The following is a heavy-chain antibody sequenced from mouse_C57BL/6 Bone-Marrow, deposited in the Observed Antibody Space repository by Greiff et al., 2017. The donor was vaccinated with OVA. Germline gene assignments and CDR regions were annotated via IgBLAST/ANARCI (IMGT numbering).Heavy chain of an antibody. V-gene: IGHV1-69*01. CDR2: IDPSDSYT. J-gene: IGHJ2*01. CDR1: GYTFTSYW. CDR3: ARGNLITTGVEGDY. D-gene: IGHD1-1*01. Sequence: QVQLQQPGAELVMPGASVKLSCKASGYTFTSYWMHWVKQRPGQGLEWIGEIDPSDSYTNYNQKFKGKSTLTVDTSSSTAYMQLSSLTSEDSAVYYCARGNLITTGVEGDYWGQGTTLTVSS.